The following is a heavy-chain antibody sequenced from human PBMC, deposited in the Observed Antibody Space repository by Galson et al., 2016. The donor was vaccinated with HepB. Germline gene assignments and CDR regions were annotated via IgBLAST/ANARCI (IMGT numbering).Heavy chain of an antibody. Sequence: SLRLSCAASGFTLNDYWMNWVRQAPGKGLVWVAHISPDGSDTSYADSVTGRFTFSRDNANNTLYLQMNSLRAEDTAVYYCVRDGVGAAPYDYWGQGALVIVSS. V-gene: IGHV3-74*01. CDR2: ISPDGSDT. CDR1: GFTLNDYW. CDR3: VRDGVGAAPYDY. J-gene: IGHJ4*02. D-gene: IGHD2-15*01.